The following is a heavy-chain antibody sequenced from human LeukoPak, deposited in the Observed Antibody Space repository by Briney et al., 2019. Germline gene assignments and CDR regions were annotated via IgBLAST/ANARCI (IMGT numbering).Heavy chain of an antibody. Sequence: TGGSLRLSCAASGFTFSDYYMSWIRQAPGKGLEWVSYISSSSSYIYYADSVKGRFTISRDNAKNSLYLQMNSLRAEDTAVYYCARGQSMAGTEVDYWGQGTLVTVSS. D-gene: IGHD6-19*01. CDR1: GFTFSDYY. V-gene: IGHV3-11*06. J-gene: IGHJ4*02. CDR2: ISSSSSYI. CDR3: ARGQSMAGTEVDY.